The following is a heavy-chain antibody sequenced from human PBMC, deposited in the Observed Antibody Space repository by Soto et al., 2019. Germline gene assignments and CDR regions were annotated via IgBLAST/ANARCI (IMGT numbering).Heavy chain of an antibody. Sequence: GGSLRLSCAASGFTFNNYAMNWVRQAPGKGLEWVATISATGGSTYYADSVKGRFTISRDNSKNTLYLQMNGLRVEDTAVYYCAKDRLAGNFXYWGQGTQVXVS. CDR1: GFTFNNYA. CDR2: ISATGGST. CDR3: AKDRLAGNFXY. J-gene: IGHJ4*02. V-gene: IGHV3-23*01.